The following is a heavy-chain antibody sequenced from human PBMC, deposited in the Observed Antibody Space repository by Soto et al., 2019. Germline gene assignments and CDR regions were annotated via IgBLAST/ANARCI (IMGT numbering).Heavy chain of an antibody. Sequence: EVQLVESGGGLVQPGGSLTLSCVGSGFIFSSYNMDWVRQAPGKGLEWLSYISSGGSTMYYSDSVKGRFTISRDNAKNSLYLQMTSLRDEDTAVYYCARVTGASTSSDDYWGQGTLVIVSS. D-gene: IGHD6-6*01. V-gene: IGHV3-48*02. CDR3: ARVTGASTSSDDY. CDR1: GFIFSSYN. J-gene: IGHJ4*02. CDR2: ISSGGSTM.